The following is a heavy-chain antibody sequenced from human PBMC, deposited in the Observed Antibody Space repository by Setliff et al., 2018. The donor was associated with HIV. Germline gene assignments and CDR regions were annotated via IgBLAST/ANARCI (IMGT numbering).Heavy chain of an antibody. J-gene: IGHJ6*02. Sequence: ASVKVSCKASGYTFTTYAMMWVRQAPGQSPEWMGWINTGNGNIKYSQKLQGRVTMTTDTSTNTAYMELRSLRSDDTAVYYCAKDISASALYYYGMDVWGQGTTVTVSS. V-gene: IGHV1-3*04. CDR3: AKDISASALYYYGMDV. D-gene: IGHD6-13*01. CDR2: INTGNGNI. CDR1: GYTFTTYA.